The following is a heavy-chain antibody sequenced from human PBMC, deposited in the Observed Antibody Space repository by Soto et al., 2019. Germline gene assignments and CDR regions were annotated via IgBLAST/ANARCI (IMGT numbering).Heavy chain of an antibody. CDR1: GFTFSNYA. Sequence: LRLSCAASGFTFSNYAMHWVRQAPGKGLEWVAVISYDGSNKHYADSPKGRFTISRDNSKNTLYLQMNSLRAEDTAVYYCARDLLTTNHRAYGMDVWGQGTTVTVSS. V-gene: IGHV3-30-3*01. CDR3: ARDLLTTNHRAYGMDV. J-gene: IGHJ6*02. D-gene: IGHD4-17*01. CDR2: ISYDGSNK.